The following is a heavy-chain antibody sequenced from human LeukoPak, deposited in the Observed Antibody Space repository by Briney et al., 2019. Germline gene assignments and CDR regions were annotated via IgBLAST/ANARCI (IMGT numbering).Heavy chain of an antibody. Sequence: PGGSLRLSCAASGFTFSYYGMHWVRQAPGKGLDWVAVIWHDGSYIYYADSVKGRFTISRDNSKNTLYLQMNSRRAEDTAVYYCAKIVQFTAATGTGLDYWGQGTLVTVSP. V-gene: IGHV3-33*06. CDR1: GFTFSYYG. CDR2: IWHDGSYI. CDR3: AKIVQFTAATGTGLDY. J-gene: IGHJ4*02. D-gene: IGHD6-13*01.